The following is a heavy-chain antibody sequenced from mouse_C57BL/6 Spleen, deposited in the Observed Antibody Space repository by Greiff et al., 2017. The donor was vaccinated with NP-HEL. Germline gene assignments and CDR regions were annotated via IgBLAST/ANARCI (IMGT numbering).Heavy chain of an antibody. D-gene: IGHD1-2*01. Sequence: QVQLQQSGAELMKPGASVKLSCKATGYTFTGYWMEWVKQRPGHGLEWIGEIFPGSGSTYYNEKFKGKATFTADTSSNTAYMQLSSLTTEDSAIYKSARSPATPCNPSVDYWGQGTTLTVSS. CDR1: GYTFTGYW. J-gene: IGHJ2*01. CDR3: ARSPATPCNPSVDY. V-gene: IGHV1-9*01. CDR2: IFPGSGST.